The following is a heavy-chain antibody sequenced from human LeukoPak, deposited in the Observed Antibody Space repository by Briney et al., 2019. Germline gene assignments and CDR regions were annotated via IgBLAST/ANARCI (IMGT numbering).Heavy chain of an antibody. CDR3: VKGTSTKYYYYGMDV. V-gene: IGHV3-64D*06. J-gene: IGHJ6*02. D-gene: IGHD2-2*01. Sequence: TGGSLRLSCAASGFTFSNYATHWVRQAPGKGLEYVAGINSNGGSTFYADSVKGRFTMSGDNSKNTLYLQMSSLRAEDTAVYYCVKGTSTKYYYYGMDVWGQGTTVTVSS. CDR2: INSNGGST. CDR1: GFTFSNYA.